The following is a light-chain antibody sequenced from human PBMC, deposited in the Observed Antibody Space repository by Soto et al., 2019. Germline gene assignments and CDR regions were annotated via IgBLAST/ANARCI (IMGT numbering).Light chain of an antibody. CDR2: EVS. Sequence: QSALTQPAPVSGSPGQSITISCTGTSSDVGGYNYVSWYQQHPGKAPKLMIFEVSNRPSGVSNRFSGSKSGNTASLTISGLQTEDEADYYCTSYTSSFTHLFGTGTKVTVL. CDR3: TSYTSSFTHL. V-gene: IGLV2-14*01. CDR1: SSDVGGYNY. J-gene: IGLJ1*01.